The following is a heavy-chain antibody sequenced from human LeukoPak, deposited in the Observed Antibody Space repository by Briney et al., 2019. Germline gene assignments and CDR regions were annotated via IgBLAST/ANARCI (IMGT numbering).Heavy chain of an antibody. CDR3: AKDDGTYRNFNF. D-gene: IGHD1-26*01. CDR1: GFGFSGYG. J-gene: IGHJ3*01. V-gene: IGHV3-33*03. Sequence: PGKSLRLSCVASGFGFSGYGVHWVRQAPGKGLEWVAVIWFDGNKKFYGDSVKGRFTISRDNSQNTLYLQMSRLGPEDTAVYYCAKDDGTYRNFNFWGHGTMVTVSS. CDR2: IWFDGNKK.